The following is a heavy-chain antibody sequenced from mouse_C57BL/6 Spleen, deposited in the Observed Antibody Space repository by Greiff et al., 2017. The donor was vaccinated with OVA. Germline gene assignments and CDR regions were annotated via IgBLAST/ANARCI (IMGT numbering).Heavy chain of an antibody. CDR1: GFNIKDDY. CDR2: IDPENGDT. V-gene: IGHV14-4*01. CDR3: TTCGNYDYFDY. J-gene: IGHJ2*01. D-gene: IGHD2-1*01. Sequence: EVQLQQSGAELVRPGASVKLSCTASGFNIKDDYMHWVKQRPEQGLEWIGWIDPENGDTEYASKFQGKATITADTSSNTAYLQLSSLTSEDTAVYYCTTCGNYDYFDYWGQGTTLTVSS.